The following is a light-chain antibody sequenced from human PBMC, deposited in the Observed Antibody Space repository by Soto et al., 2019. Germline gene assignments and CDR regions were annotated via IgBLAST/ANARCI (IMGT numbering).Light chain of an antibody. J-gene: IGKJ1*01. CDR3: QQYGSSQT. V-gene: IGKV3-20*01. CDR2: GAS. CDR1: QSVSSSY. Sequence: EIALTQSPGTLSLSPGERATLSCRASQSVSSSYLAWYQQKPGQDPRLLIYGASRRATGIPDRFSGRGSGTDFTLNISRLEPEDFAVYYCQQYGSSQTVGQGPKVEIK.